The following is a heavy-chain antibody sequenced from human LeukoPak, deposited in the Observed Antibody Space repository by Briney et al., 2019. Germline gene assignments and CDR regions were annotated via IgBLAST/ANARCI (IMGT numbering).Heavy chain of an antibody. CDR2: IKSKTDGGTT. CDR1: GFTFSSYA. J-gene: IGHJ4*02. V-gene: IGHV3-15*01. Sequence: PGGSLRLSCAASGFTFSSYAMSWVRQAPGKGLEWVGRIKSKTDGGTTDYAAPVKGRFTISRDDSKNTLYLQMNSLKTEDTAVYYCTTDGWFGGFDYWGQGTPVTVSS. CDR3: TTDGWFGGFDY. D-gene: IGHD3-10*01.